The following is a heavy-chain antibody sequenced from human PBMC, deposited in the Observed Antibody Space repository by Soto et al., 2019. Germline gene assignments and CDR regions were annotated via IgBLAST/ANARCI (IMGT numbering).Heavy chain of an antibody. J-gene: IGHJ4*02. D-gene: IGHD6-19*01. Sequence: QVQLVQSGAEVKKPGSSVKVSCKASGGTFSSYTISWVRQAPGQGLEWMGRIIPIPGIANYAQKFQGRVTITADKSTSTAYMELSSLRSEDTAVYYCSDGGSGWSGEVGYWGQGTLVTVSS. V-gene: IGHV1-69*02. CDR1: GGTFSSYT. CDR3: SDGGSGWSGEVGY. CDR2: IIPIPGIA.